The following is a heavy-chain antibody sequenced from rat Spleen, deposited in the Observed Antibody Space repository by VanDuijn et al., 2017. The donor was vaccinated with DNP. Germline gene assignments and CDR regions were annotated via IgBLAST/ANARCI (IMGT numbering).Heavy chain of an antibody. CDR1: GFTFSDYY. Sequence: EVQLVESGGGLVQPGRSLKLSCAASGFTFSDYYMAWVRQAPKKGLEWVASISYEGSSTYYGDSVKGRFTISRDNAKSTLYLQMNSLRSEDTDTYYCARLRAHFDYWGQGVMVTVSS. J-gene: IGHJ2*01. CDR3: ARLRAHFDY. V-gene: IGHV5-22*01. D-gene: IGHD4-3*01. CDR2: ISYEGSST.